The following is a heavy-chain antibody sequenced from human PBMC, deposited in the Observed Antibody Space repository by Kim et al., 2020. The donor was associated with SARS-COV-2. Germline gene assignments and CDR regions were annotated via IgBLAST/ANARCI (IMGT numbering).Heavy chain of an antibody. V-gene: IGHV3-30-3*02. J-gene: IGHJ4*02. D-gene: IGHD6-13*01. CDR3: AKGPRSVAAAVLDY. Sequence: AASMKGRFTISRDNSKNTLYLQVNSLTTEDTAVYYCAKGPRSVAAAVLDYWGQGALVTVSS.